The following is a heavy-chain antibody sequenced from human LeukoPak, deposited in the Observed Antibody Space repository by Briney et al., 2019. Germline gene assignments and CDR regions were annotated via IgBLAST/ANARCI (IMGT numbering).Heavy chain of an antibody. D-gene: IGHD4-17*01. J-gene: IGHJ5*02. CDR3: ARNGDYGGNWFDP. Sequence: GGSLRLSCAASGFTFSSYEMNWVRQAQGKGLEWLSYISSSGSTIFYADSVKGRFTISRDNGKNSLYLQMHSLRVEDTAVYYCARNGDYGGNWFDPWGQGTLVTVSS. V-gene: IGHV3-48*03. CDR1: GFTFSSYE. CDR2: ISSSGSTI.